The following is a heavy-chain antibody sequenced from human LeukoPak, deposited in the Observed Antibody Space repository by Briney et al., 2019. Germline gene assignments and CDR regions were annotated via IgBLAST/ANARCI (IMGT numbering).Heavy chain of an antibody. Sequence: GGSLRLSCAASGFTVSGNYMSWVRQAPGKGLEWVSVISSGGSTYYADSVKGRFTISRDNSKNTLYLEMNSLRAEDTAVYYCARIYGSGTYYHFWGQGTLVTVSS. CDR2: ISSGGST. CDR3: ARIYGSGTYYHF. V-gene: IGHV3-66*01. J-gene: IGHJ4*02. CDR1: GFTVSGNY. D-gene: IGHD3-10*01.